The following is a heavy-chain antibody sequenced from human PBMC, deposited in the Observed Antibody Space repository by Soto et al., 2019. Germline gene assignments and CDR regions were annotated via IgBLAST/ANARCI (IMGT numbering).Heavy chain of an antibody. CDR3: ATAFKWELRSASRIYGMDV. Sequence: GASVKVSCKVSGYTLTELSMHWVRQAPGKGLEWMGGFDPEDGETIYAQKFQGRVTMTEDTSTDTAYMELSSLRSEDTAVYYCATAFKWELRSASRIYGMDVWGQGTTVTVSS. V-gene: IGHV1-24*01. J-gene: IGHJ6*02. CDR2: FDPEDGET. D-gene: IGHD1-26*01. CDR1: GYTLTELS.